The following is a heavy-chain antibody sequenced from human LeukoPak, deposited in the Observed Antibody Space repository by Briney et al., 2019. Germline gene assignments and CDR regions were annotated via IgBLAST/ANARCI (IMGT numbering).Heavy chain of an antibody. CDR3: ARRGIAVAVNWFDP. V-gene: IGHV4-39*01. D-gene: IGHD6-19*01. Sequence: PSETLSLTCTVSGGSISSSSYYWGWIRQAQGKGLEWIGSIYYSGSTYYNPSLKSRVTISVDTSKNQFSLKLSSVTAADTAVYYCARRGIAVAVNWFDPWGQGTLVTVSS. CDR2: IYYSGST. J-gene: IGHJ5*02. CDR1: GGSISSSSYY.